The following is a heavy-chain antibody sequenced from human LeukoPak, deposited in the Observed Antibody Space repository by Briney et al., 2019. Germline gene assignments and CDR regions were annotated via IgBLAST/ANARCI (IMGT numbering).Heavy chain of an antibody. CDR2: INHSGST. J-gene: IGHJ5*02. D-gene: IGHD3-22*01. CDR1: GGSISSSSYY. Sequence: KHSETLSLTCTVSGGSISSSSYYWSWIRQPPGKGLEWIGEINHSGSTNYNPSLKSRVTISVDTSKNQFSLKLSSVTAAGTAVYYCARDSNYYDSSGSWFDPWGQGTLVTVSS. V-gene: IGHV4-39*07. CDR3: ARDSNYYDSSGSWFDP.